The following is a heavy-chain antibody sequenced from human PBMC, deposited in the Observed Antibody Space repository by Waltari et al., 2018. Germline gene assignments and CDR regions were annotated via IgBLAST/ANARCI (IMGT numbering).Heavy chain of an antibody. J-gene: IGHJ3*02. D-gene: IGHD3-10*01. V-gene: IGHV1-18*01. CDR1: GYIFTRYG. Sequence: QVQLVQSGGEVRRPGASVTVSCKATGYIFTRYGISWVRQAPGQGLEWMGWISGYGDTTHFYQNFQGRGTMRTDPFTSTVYMDLRSLRSDDTAVYYCARDYYYGSGSSWSDVFDIWGQGTMVTVSS. CDR2: ISGYGDTT. CDR3: ARDYYYGSGSSWSDVFDI.